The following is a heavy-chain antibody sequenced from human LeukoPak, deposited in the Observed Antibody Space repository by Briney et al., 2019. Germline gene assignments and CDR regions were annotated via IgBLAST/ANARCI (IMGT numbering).Heavy chain of an antibody. D-gene: IGHD3-9*01. Sequence: GGSLRLSCTGSGFTFSSYSMNWVRQAPGKGLEWVANIKQDGSEKYYVDSVKGRFTISRDNAKNSVFLQMNSLRVEDTAVYYCARDRDILTGYDSFDYWGQGTPVTVSS. V-gene: IGHV3-7*01. CDR3: ARDRDILTGYDSFDY. CDR1: GFTFSSYS. CDR2: IKQDGSEK. J-gene: IGHJ4*02.